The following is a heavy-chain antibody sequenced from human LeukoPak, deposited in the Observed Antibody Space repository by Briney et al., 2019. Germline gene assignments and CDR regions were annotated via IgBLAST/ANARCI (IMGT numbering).Heavy chain of an antibody. CDR3: ASPESSYCSSTSCYGAYYYYGMDV. CDR1: GGTFSSYA. Sequence: ASVKVSCKAPGGTFSSYAISWVRQAPGQGLEWMGRIIPILGIANYAQKFQGRVTITADKSTSTAYMELSSLRSEDMAVYYCASPESSYCSSTSCYGAYYYYGMDVWGQGTTVTVSS. J-gene: IGHJ6*02. V-gene: IGHV1-69*04. CDR2: IIPILGIA. D-gene: IGHD2-2*01.